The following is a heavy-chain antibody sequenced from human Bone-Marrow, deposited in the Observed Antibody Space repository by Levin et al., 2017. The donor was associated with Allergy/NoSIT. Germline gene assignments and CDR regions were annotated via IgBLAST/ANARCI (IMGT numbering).Heavy chain of an antibody. CDR3: AREVLYSSSSLAGLDY. J-gene: IGHJ4*02. CDR2: IIPIFGTA. D-gene: IGHD6-13*01. CDR1: GGTFSSYA. V-gene: IGHV1-69*13. Sequence: SVKVSCKASGGTFSSYAISWVRQAPGQGLEWMGGIIPIFGTANYAQKFQGRVTITADESTSTAYMELSSLRSEDTAVYYCAREVLYSSSSLAGLDYWGQGTLVTVSS.